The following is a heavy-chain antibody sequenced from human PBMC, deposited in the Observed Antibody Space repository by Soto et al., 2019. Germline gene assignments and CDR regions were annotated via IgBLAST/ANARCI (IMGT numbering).Heavy chain of an antibody. CDR2: LGKEGSNK. CDR3: ARDRYSSGWYDFDY. V-gene: IGHV3-33*01. CDR1: GFTFSSYG. J-gene: IGHJ4*02. D-gene: IGHD6-19*01. Sequence: QVQLVESGGAVVKPGRSRRLSCAASGFTFSSYGMHWVRRAPAKGLEWVAVLGKEGSNKYYADSVKGRFTISRDNSKNTLYLQMNSLRAEDTAVYYCARDRYSSGWYDFDYWGQGTLVTVSS.